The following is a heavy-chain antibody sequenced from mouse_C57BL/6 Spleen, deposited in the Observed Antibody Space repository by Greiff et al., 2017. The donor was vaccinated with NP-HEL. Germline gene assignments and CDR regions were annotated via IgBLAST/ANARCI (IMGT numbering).Heavy chain of an antibody. V-gene: IGHV1-22*01. Sequence: VQLQQSGPELVKPGDEVKRGGKEAGGAFGWGKMVGGRQSHGKSLEWIGYINPNNGGTSYNQKFKGKATLTVNKSSSTAYMDLRGVTSEDCAVYDCSREGPLGVGFDDWRQGTTHTVSS. CDR2: INPNNGGT. D-gene: IGHD2-10*02. CDR3: SREGPLGVGFDD. J-gene: IGHJ2*01. CDR1: GGAFGWGK.